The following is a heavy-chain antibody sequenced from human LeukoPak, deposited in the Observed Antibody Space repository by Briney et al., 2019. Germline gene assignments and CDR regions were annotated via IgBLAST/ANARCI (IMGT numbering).Heavy chain of an antibody. Sequence: NPSETLSLTCAVYGGSFSGYYWSWIRQPPGKGLEWIGEINHSGSTNYNPSLKSRVTISLDTSKNQFSLKVSSVTAADTAVYYCASSSGYDSAVYFPHWGQGTLLTVSS. CDR3: ASSSGYDSAVYFPH. CDR2: INHSGST. D-gene: IGHD5-12*01. J-gene: IGHJ1*01. V-gene: IGHV4-34*01. CDR1: GGSFSGYY.